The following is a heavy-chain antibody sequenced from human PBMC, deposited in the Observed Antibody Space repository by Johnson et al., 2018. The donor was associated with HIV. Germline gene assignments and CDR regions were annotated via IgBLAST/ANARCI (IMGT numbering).Heavy chain of an antibody. Sequence: MPLVESGGGVVQPGRSLRLSCAASGFTFSSYAMHWVRQAPGKGLEWVAFIRYDGSNKYYADSVKGRFTISRDNSKYTLYLHINNLTTEDTAVYYCARDLWSRPGADALEMWGQGTMVTVSS. V-gene: IGHV3-30*14. CDR3: ARDLWSRPGADALEM. CDR1: GFTFSSYA. J-gene: IGHJ3*02. CDR2: IRYDGSNK. D-gene: IGHD1-1*01.